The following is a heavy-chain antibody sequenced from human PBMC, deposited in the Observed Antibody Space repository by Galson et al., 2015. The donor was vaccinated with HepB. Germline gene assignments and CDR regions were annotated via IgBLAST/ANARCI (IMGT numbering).Heavy chain of an antibody. CDR3: AKTGGRGVDAFDI. CDR1: GFTFSSYA. Sequence: SLRLSCAASGFTFSSYAMSWVRQAPGKGLEWVSAFSGSGGSTYYADSVKGRFTISRDNSKNTLYLKMTSLRAEDTAVYYVAKTGGRGVDAFDIWGQGTMVTVSS. D-gene: IGHD3-16*01. J-gene: IGHJ3*02. V-gene: IGHV3-23*01. CDR2: FSGSGGST.